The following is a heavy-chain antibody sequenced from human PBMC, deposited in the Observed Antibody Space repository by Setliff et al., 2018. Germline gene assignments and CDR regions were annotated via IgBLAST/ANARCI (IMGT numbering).Heavy chain of an antibody. J-gene: IGHJ4*02. CDR1: GFNFITYG. Sequence: VKVSCKTSGFNFITYGFSWVRQAPGQGLEWMGWISPYSGETNNAQKFQDRLSVTADTSSKTIYMELRSLTSDDTAVYFCTTSRAPRVVLAADFDLWGQGTLVTVSS. CDR2: ISPYSGET. CDR3: TTSRAPRVVLAADFDL. V-gene: IGHV1-18*01. D-gene: IGHD2-21*01.